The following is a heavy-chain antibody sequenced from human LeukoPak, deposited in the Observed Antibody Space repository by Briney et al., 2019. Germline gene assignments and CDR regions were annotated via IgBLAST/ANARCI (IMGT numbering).Heavy chain of an antibody. J-gene: IGHJ4*02. V-gene: IGHV3-30-3*01. CDR3: ASSPTRGVIALFYY. D-gene: IGHD3-10*01. Sequence: PGRSLRLSCAASGFTFSSYAMHWVRQAPGKGLEWVAVISYDGSNKYYADSVKGRFTISRDNSKNTLYLQMNSLRAEDTAVYYCASSPTRGVIALFYYWGQETLVTVSS. CDR2: ISYDGSNK. CDR1: GFTFSSYA.